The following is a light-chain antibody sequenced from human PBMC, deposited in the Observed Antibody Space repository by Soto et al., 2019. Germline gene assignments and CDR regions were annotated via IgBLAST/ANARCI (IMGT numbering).Light chain of an antibody. V-gene: IGKV3-15*01. CDR3: QQYNNWPPEYT. CDR1: QSVSTK. J-gene: IGKJ2*01. Sequence: EVVMTQSPATLSVSPGERVTLSCRASQSVSTKLAWYQQKPGQPPRLLIYGVSSRATGIPARFSGSGSQTDLTLTISSLQSEDFAVYNCQQYNNWPPEYTFGQGTKLEIK. CDR2: GVS.